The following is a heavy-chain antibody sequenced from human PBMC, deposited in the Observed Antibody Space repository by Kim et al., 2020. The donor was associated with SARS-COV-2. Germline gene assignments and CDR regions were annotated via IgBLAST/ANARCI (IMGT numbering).Heavy chain of an antibody. V-gene: IGHV6-1*01. CDR1: GDSVSSNSTT. CDR3: ARRAAAPGTNAFDI. J-gene: IGHJ3*02. Sequence: SQTLSLTCAISGDSVSSNSTTWNWMRQSPSRGLEWLGRTYYRSKWSNDYAVSVKSRITINPDTSKNQFSLQLNSVTPEDTAVYYCARRAAAPGTNAFDIWGQGTMVTVSS. CDR2: TYYRSKWSN. D-gene: IGHD6-13*01.